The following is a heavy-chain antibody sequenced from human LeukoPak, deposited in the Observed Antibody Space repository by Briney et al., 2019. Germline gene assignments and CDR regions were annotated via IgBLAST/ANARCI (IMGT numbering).Heavy chain of an antibody. CDR2: ISGYDGNT. CDR3: ARTVTTSSYYFDY. V-gene: IGHV1-18*01. J-gene: IGHJ4*02. Sequence: VASVKVSCKASGYTFTTYGVSWVRHAPGQGLEWMGWISGYDGNTNYAQKLQGRVTMTTDTSTSTAYMDLRSLRSDDTALYYCARTVTTSSYYFDYWGQGTLVTVSS. D-gene: IGHD4-17*01. CDR1: GYTFTTYG.